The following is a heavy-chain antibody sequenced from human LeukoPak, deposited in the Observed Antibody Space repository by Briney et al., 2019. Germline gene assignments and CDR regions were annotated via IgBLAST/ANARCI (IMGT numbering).Heavy chain of an antibody. V-gene: IGHV3-48*01. D-gene: IGHD3-10*01. J-gene: IGHJ4*02. Sequence: GGSLRLSCAASGFTFSSYSMNWVRQAPGRGLEWVSYISSGSTTMYYADSVKGRFTISRDNAKNSLYLQMNSLRAEDTAVYYCARDMDPYYFDYWGQGTLVTVSS. CDR1: GFTFSSYS. CDR2: ISSGSTTM. CDR3: ARDMDPYYFDY.